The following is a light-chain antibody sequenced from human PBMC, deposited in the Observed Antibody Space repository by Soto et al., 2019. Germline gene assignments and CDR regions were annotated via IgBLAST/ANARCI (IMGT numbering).Light chain of an antibody. V-gene: IGKV3-20*01. CDR3: QQYGSSPWT. Sequence: EIGMTQSPATVSVSTGERATLSCRASQSVSSNLAWYQQKPGQAPKVLIYRASIRATGIPDRFTGSGSGTDFTLTISRLEPEDFAVYYSQQYGSSPWTFGQGTKVDIK. CDR1: QSVSSN. CDR2: RAS. J-gene: IGKJ1*01.